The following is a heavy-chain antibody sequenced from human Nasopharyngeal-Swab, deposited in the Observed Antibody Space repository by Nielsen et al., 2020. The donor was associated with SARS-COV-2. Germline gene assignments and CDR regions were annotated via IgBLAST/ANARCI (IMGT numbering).Heavy chain of an antibody. CDR1: GFTFSSYS. V-gene: IGHV3-48*02. D-gene: IGHD6-19*01. CDR3: AKFPLSRYSSAVY. CDR2: ISSSSSTI. Sequence: GGSLRLSCAASGFTFSSYSMNWVRQAPGKGLEWVSYISSSSSTIYYADSVKGRFTISRDNAKNSLYLQMNSLRDEDTAVYYCAKFPLSRYSSAVYWGQGTLVTVSS. J-gene: IGHJ4*02.